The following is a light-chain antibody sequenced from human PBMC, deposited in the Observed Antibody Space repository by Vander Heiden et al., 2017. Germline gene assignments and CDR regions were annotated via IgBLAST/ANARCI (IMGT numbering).Light chain of an antibody. Sequence: DIDMTQSPSSLSASVGDRVTITCRASQSISSYLNWYQQKPGKAPKLLIYAASSLQSGVPSRFSGSGSGTDFTLTISSLQPEDFATYYCQQSYSTLFTFGHGTKVDIK. CDR2: AAS. CDR3: QQSYSTLFT. CDR1: QSISSY. V-gene: IGKV1-39*01. J-gene: IGKJ3*01.